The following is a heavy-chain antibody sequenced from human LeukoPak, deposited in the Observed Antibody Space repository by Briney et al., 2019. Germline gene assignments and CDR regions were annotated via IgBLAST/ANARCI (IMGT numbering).Heavy chain of an antibody. V-gene: IGHV1-3*01. D-gene: IGHD5-18*01. Sequence: PAASVKVSCKASGYTFTSYAMHWVRQAPGQRLEWMGWINAGNGNTKYSQKFQGRVAITRDTSASTAYMELSSLRSEDTAVYYCARTGGYNYGSQYGMDVWGQGTTVTVSS. J-gene: IGHJ6*02. CDR3: ARTGGYNYGSQYGMDV. CDR1: GYTFTSYA. CDR2: INAGNGNT.